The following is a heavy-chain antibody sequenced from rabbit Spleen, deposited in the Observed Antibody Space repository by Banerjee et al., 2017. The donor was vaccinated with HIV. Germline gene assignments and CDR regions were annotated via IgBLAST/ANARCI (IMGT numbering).Heavy chain of an antibody. CDR1: GFSFSSGYY. Sequence: QSLEESGGDLVKPGTSLTLTCKASGFSFSSGYYMCWVRQAPGKGLEWIACIYADYGSTDYASWAKGRFTISKTSSTTVTLEMTSLTVADTATFFCGRAGEGGYGYLDLWGPGTLVTVS. D-gene: IGHD2-1*01. V-gene: IGHV1S40*01. J-gene: IGHJ4*01. CDR2: IYADYGST. CDR3: GRAGEGGYGYLDL.